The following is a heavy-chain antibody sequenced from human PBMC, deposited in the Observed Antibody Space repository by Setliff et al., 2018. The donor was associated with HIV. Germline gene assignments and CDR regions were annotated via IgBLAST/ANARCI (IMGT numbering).Heavy chain of an antibody. J-gene: IGHJ1*01. D-gene: IGHD6-13*01. CDR3: TREWTGYSST. V-gene: IGHV4-4*02. Sequence: SETLSLTCAVSGDSISGSNWWSWVRQSPGKGLEWIGKIYHSGSTNYNPPLKSRVTISVDKSKNQFSLKLSSVTAADTAVYYCTREWTGYSSTWGQGTLVTVSS. CDR1: GDSISGSNW. CDR2: IYHSGST.